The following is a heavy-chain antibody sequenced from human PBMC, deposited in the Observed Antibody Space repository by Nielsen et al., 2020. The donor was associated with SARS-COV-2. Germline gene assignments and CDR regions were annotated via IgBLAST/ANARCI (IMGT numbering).Heavy chain of an antibody. Sequence: GESLKISCAASGFTFSSYAMHWVRQAPGKGLEWVAVISYDGSNKYYADSVKGRFTISRDNSKNTLYLQMNSLRAEDTALYHCARGRDGYNYGGDYWGQGTLVTVSS. CDR1: GFTFSSYA. D-gene: IGHD5-24*01. V-gene: IGHV3-30-3*01. J-gene: IGHJ4*02. CDR2: ISYDGSNK. CDR3: ARGRDGYNYGGDY.